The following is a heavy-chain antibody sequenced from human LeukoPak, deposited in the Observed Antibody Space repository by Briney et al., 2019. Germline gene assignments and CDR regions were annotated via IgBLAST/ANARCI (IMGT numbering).Heavy chain of an antibody. Sequence: SETMSLTCAVYGGSFSGYYWSWIRQPPGKGLEWIGEINHSGSTNYNPSLKSRVTISVDTSKNQFSLKLSSVTAADTAVYYCARQTYGTIPFDYWGQGTLVTVSS. CDR3: ARQTYGTIPFDY. CDR1: GGSFSGYY. CDR2: INHSGST. V-gene: IGHV4-34*01. J-gene: IGHJ4*02. D-gene: IGHD1-14*01.